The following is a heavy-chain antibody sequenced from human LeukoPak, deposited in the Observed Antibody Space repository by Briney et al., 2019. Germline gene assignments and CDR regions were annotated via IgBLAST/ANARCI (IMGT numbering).Heavy chain of an antibody. J-gene: IGHJ6*03. CDR1: GFTFGDYA. D-gene: IGHD6-6*01. Sequence: GGSLRLSCTASGFTFGDYAMSWVRQAPGKGLEWVGFIRSKAYGGTTEYAASVKGRFTISRDDSKSIAYLQMNSLKTEDTAVYYCTRAQYSSSSWRYYYYMDVWGKGTTVTVSS. V-gene: IGHV3-49*04. CDR3: TRAQYSSSSWRYYYYMDV. CDR2: IRSKAYGGTT.